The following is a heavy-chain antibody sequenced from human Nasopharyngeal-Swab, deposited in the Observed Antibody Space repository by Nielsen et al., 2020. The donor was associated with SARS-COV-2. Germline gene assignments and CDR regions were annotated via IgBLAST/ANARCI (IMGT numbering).Heavy chain of an antibody. Sequence: GESLKISCAASGFTFSSSGMDWVRQAPGKGLEWVAVISYDGSNKYYADSVKGRFTISRDNSKNTLYLQMNSLRAEDTAVYYCAKDGLRGYSGYGHYYYYGMDVWGQGTTVTVSS. J-gene: IGHJ6*02. V-gene: IGHV3-30*18. CDR1: GFTFSSSG. D-gene: IGHD5-12*01. CDR2: ISYDGSNK. CDR3: AKDGLRGYSGYGHYYYYGMDV.